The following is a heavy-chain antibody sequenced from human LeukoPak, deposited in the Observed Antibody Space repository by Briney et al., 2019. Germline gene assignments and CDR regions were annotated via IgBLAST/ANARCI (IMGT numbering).Heavy chain of an antibody. J-gene: IGHJ4*02. CDR2: INHSGST. D-gene: IGHD6-19*01. V-gene: IGHV4-34*01. Sequence: SETLSLTCAVYGGSFSGYYWSWIRQPPGKGLEWIGEINHSGSTNYNPSLKSRVTISVDTSKDQFSLKLSSVTAADTAVYYCARSHSSGWTPFDYWGQGTLVTVSS. CDR3: ARSHSSGWTPFDY. CDR1: GGSFSGYY.